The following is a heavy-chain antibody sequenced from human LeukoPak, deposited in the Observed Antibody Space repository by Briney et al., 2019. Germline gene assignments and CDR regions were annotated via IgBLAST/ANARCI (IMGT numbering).Heavy chain of an antibody. CDR1: GFTFSSYW. Sequence: PGGSLRLSCAASGFTFSSYWMSWVRQAPGKGLEWVANIKQDGSEKYYVDSVKGRFTISRDNAKNSLYLQMNSLRAEDTAVYYCARDLSGYSYGFYYYYYYMDVWGKGTTVTVSS. D-gene: IGHD5-18*01. J-gene: IGHJ6*03. V-gene: IGHV3-7*01. CDR2: IKQDGSEK. CDR3: ARDLSGYSYGFYYYYYYMDV.